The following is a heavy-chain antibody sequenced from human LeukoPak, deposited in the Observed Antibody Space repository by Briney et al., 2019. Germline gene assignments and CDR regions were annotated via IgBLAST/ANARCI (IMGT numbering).Heavy chain of an antibody. J-gene: IGHJ4*02. D-gene: IGHD3-22*01. CDR3: ARDGYDSSGYYTPDY. CDR2: IWYDGSNK. CDR1: GITSSNAW. V-gene: IGHV3-33*08. Sequence: GGSLRLSCVASGITSSNAWMNWVRQAPGKGLEWVAVIWYDGSNKYYADSVKGRFTISRDNSKNTLYLQMNSLRAEDTAVYYCARDGYDSSGYYTPDYWGQGTLVTVSS.